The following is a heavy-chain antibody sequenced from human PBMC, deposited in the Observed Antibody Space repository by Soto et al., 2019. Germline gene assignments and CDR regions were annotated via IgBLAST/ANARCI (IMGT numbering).Heavy chain of an antibody. CDR3: AGEREDLTSKFDY. V-gene: IGHV3-21*01. J-gene: IGHJ4*02. CDR1: GFTFTRYS. Sequence: PGGSLRLSCAASGFTFTRYSMNWVRQAPGKGLEWVSSISSTTNYIYYADSMKGRFTVSRDNAKNSVYLEMNSLSAEDTAVYYCAGEREDLTSKFDYWGQGALVAVSS. CDR2: ISSTTNYI.